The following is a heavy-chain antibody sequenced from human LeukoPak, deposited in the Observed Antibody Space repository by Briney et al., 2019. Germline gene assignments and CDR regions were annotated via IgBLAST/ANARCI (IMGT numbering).Heavy chain of an antibody. Sequence: SQTLSLTCTVSGGSISSGDYYWSWIRQPPGECLEWIGHIYYSGSTYYNPSLKSRVTISVDTSKNQFSLKLSSVTAADTAVYYCARASPYYYDSSGPYDAFDIWGQGTMVTVSS. CDR3: ARASPYYYDSSGPYDAFDI. CDR1: GGSISSGDYY. CDR2: IYYSGST. J-gene: IGHJ3*02. V-gene: IGHV4-30-4*08. D-gene: IGHD3-22*01.